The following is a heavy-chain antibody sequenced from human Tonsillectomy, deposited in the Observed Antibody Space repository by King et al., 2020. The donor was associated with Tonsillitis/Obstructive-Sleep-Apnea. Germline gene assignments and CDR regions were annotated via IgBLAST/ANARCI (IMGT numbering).Heavy chain of an antibody. CDR3: TRDRGYYDFWSGYYDPYYYYYMDV. CDR2: IRSKVYGGTT. D-gene: IGHD3-3*01. CDR1: VFTFGDYA. V-gene: IGHV3-49*05. Sequence: DVQLVESGGGLVKPGRSLRLSCTASVFTFGDYAMSWFRQAPGKGLEWVGFIRSKVYGGTTEYAASVKDRVNISRDASKSIPYLQMNSLKNEDTAVYYCTRDRGYYDFWSGYYDPYYYYYMDVWGKGTTVTVSS. J-gene: IGHJ6*03.